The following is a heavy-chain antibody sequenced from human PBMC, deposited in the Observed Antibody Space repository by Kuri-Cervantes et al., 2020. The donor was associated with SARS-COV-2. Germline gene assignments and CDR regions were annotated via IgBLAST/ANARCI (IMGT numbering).Heavy chain of an antibody. CDR1: GFTFSSYW. J-gene: IGHJ4*02. D-gene: IGHD6-13*01. V-gene: IGHV3-15*01. Sequence: GGSLRLSCAASGFTFSSYWMSWVRQAPGKGLEWVGRIKSKTDGGTTDYAAPVKGRFTISRDDSKNTLYLQMNSLKTEDTALYYCAKDMAAAAGTGADYWGQGTLVTVSS. CDR2: IKSKTDGGTT. CDR3: AKDMAAAAGTGADY.